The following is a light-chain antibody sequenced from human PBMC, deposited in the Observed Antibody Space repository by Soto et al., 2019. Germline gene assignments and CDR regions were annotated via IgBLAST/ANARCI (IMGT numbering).Light chain of an antibody. CDR3: CSYAGSSTWV. Sequence: QSALTQPASVSGSPGQSITISCTGTSSDVGSYNLVSWYQQHPGKAPTLMIYEVSKRTSGVSNRFSGSKSGNTASLTISGLQAEDEADYDCCSYAGSSTWVFGGGTKLTVL. J-gene: IGLJ3*02. CDR2: EVS. CDR1: SSDVGSYNL. V-gene: IGLV2-23*02.